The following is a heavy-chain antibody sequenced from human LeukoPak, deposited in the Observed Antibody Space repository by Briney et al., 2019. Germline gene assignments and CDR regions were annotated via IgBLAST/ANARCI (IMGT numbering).Heavy chain of an antibody. V-gene: IGHV1-69*06. CDR1: GGTFSSYA. CDR3: ARAPVTSCRGAFCYPFDY. J-gene: IGHJ4*02. CDR2: IIPIFGTA. D-gene: IGHD2-15*01. Sequence: ASVKVSCKASGGTFSSYAISWVRQAPGQGLEWMGGIIPIFGTANYAQKFQGRVTITADKSTSTAYMELSSLRSEDTAVYYCARAPVTSCRGAFCYPFDYWGQGTLVTVSS.